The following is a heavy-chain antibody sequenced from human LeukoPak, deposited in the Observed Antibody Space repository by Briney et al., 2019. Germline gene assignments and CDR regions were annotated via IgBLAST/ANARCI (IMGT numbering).Heavy chain of an antibody. CDR2: IIPIFGTA. V-gene: IGHV1-69*13. CDR3: ARAAPYYYDRGDYFDY. Sequence: SVKVSCKASGGTFSSYAISWVRQAPGQGLEWMGGIIPIFGTANYAQKFQGRVTITADESTSTAYMELSSLRSEDTAVYYCARAAPYYYDRGDYFDYWGQGTLVTVSS. J-gene: IGHJ4*02. D-gene: IGHD3-22*01. CDR1: GGTFSSYA.